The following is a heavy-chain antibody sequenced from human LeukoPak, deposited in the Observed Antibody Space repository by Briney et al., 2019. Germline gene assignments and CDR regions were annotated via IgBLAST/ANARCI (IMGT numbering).Heavy chain of an antibody. CDR3: ATDGAGFDT. J-gene: IGHJ5*02. CDR1: GFTFNDYY. V-gene: IGHV3-11*01. CDR2: INIGGTNT. Sequence: GGSLRLSCAASGFTFNDYYMSWIRQAPRKGLEWLSYINIGGTNTHYADSVKGRFTISRDNAKKSLYLEMNNLRAEDTAVYYCATDGAGFDTWGQGVLVTVSS.